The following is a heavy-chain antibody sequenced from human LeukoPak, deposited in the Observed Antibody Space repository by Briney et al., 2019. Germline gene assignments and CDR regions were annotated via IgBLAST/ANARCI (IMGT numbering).Heavy chain of an antibody. D-gene: IGHD3-3*01. CDR3: ARDYHQTFYDLWSAPDVFDI. CDR1: GGFISGYY. J-gene: IGHJ3*02. Sequence: SETLSLTCTVSGGFISGYYWNWIRQSPGKGLEWIGYIFYTGDTDYNPSLRSRVTMSVDRSNNRFSLQLASVTTADSAFYYCARDYHQTFYDLWSAPDVFDIWGQGTKVIVSS. V-gene: IGHV4-59*01. CDR2: IFYTGDT.